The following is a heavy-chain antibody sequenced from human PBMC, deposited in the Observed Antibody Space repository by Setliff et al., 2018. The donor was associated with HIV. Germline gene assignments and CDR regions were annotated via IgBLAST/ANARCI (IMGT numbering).Heavy chain of an antibody. J-gene: IGHJ6*03. Sequence: PGGSLRLSCAGSGFTFSNAWMSWVRQAPGKGLEWVGHIKSITDGGTTDYAAPVKGRLTISRDDSKNTLYLRMNSLRAEDTAVYYCARDLNSRHYYMDVWGKGTTVTVSS. CDR3: ARDLNSRHYYMDV. CDR1: GFTFSNAW. V-gene: IGHV3-15*01. CDR2: IKSITDGGTT.